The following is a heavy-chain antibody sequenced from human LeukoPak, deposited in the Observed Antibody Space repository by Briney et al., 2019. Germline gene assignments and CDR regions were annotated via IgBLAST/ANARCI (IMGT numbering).Heavy chain of an antibody. CDR1: GGSISSYY. Sequence: SETLSLTCTVSGGSISSYYWSWIRQPPGKGLEWIGYIYYSGSTNYNPSLKSRVTISVDTSKNQFSLKLSSVTAADTAVYYCASNGYSSGWPATVSYIFDYWGQGTLVTVSS. D-gene: IGHD6-19*01. CDR2: IYYSGST. CDR3: ASNGYSSGWPATVSYIFDY. V-gene: IGHV4-59*08. J-gene: IGHJ4*02.